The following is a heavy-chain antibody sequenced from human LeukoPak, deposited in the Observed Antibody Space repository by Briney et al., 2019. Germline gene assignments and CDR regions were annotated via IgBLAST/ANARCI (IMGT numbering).Heavy chain of an antibody. V-gene: IGHV3-21*01. CDR3: ARGASSTSFYMDV. D-gene: IGHD2-2*01. CDR2: ISSSSSYI. Sequence: GGSLRLSCAASGFTFSSHSMNWVRQAPGKGLEWVSSISSSSSYIYYADSVKGRFTISRDNAKNSLYLQMNSLRAEDTAVYYCARGASSTSFYMDVWGKGTTVTVSS. CDR1: GFTFSSHS. J-gene: IGHJ6*03.